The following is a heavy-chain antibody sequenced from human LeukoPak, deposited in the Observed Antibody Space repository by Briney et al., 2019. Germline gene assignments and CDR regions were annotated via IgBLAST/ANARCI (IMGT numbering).Heavy chain of an antibody. Sequence: GGSLRLSCAASGFTFSSYSMNWVRQAPGKGLEWVSSISSSSSYIYYADSMKGRFTISRDNAKNSLYLQMNSLRAEDTAVYYCARKRPEDGFDIWGQGTMVTVSS. CDR2: ISSSSSYI. V-gene: IGHV3-21*01. CDR1: GFTFSSYS. J-gene: IGHJ3*02. CDR3: ARKRPEDGFDI. D-gene: IGHD1-14*01.